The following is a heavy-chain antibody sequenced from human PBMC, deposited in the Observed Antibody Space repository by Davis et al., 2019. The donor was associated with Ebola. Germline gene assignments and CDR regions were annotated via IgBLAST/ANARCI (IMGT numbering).Heavy chain of an antibody. CDR1: GGTFSSYA. CDR3: ARSTGGSGWCFDY. V-gene: IGHV1-69*05. D-gene: IGHD6-19*01. CDR2: IIPIFGTA. Sequence: SVKVSCKASGGTFSSYAISWVRQAPGQGLEWMGGIIPIFGTANYAQKFQGRVTMTRDTSTSTVYMELSSLRSEDTAVYYCARSTGGSGWCFDYWGQGTLVTVSS. J-gene: IGHJ4*02.